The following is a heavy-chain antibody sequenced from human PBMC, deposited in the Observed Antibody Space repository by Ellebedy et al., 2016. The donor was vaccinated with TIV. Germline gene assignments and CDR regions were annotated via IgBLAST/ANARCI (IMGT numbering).Heavy chain of an antibody. D-gene: IGHD4/OR15-4a*01. CDR3: ARVLRATSGMDV. CDR1: GYIFTAYY. J-gene: IGHJ6*02. CDR2: INPDSGGT. V-gene: IGHV1-2*02. Sequence: ASVKVSCKTSGYIFTAYYIHWVRQAPGQGLEWMGFINPDSGGTTFPQKFQGRDTMTRDTSVNTAYMERSSLQSEDTAVYYCARVLRATSGMDVWGQGTTVIVS.